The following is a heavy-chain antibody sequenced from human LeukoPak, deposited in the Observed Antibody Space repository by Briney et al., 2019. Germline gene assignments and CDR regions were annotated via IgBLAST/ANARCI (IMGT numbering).Heavy chain of an antibody. J-gene: IGHJ4*02. CDR2: IIPIFGTA. V-gene: IGHV1-69*13. D-gene: IGHD4-17*01. CDR3: ARDQDRVHDYGDYDRMYYFDY. Sequence: SVKVSCTASRGTFISYAISWVRQAPGQGLEWMGGIIPIFGTANYAQKFQGRVTITADESTSTAYMELSSLRSEDTAVYYCARDQDRVHDYGDYDRMYYFDYWGQGTLVTVSS. CDR1: RGTFISYA.